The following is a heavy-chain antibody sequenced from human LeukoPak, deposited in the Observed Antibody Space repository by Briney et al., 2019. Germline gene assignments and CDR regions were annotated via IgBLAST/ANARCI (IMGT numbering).Heavy chain of an antibody. Sequence: GGSLRLSCAASGLTFSDCYMSWIRQAPGKGLEWVSYISNSGSSIFYADSVKGRFTISRDNAKNSLYLQMNSLTAEDTAVYYCARARGLGPGGWFDPWGQGTLATVSS. V-gene: IGHV3-11*01. CDR3: ARARGLGPGGWFDP. D-gene: IGHD3-10*01. CDR2: ISNSGSSI. CDR1: GLTFSDCY. J-gene: IGHJ5*02.